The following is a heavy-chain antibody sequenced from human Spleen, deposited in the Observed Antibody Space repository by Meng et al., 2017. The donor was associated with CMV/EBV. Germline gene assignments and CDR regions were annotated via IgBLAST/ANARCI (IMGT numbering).Heavy chain of an antibody. CDR3: ARGGTMVVTPGY. CDR1: GFTFSNFG. CDR2: IRFNGRNE. Sequence: GGSLRLSCVGSGFTFSNFGMHWVRQAPGKGLQWVASIRFNGRNEDYLDSVKGRFTISRDNSKKTVSLQMNSLRAEDTAVYYCARGGTMVVTPGYWGQGTLVTVSS. V-gene: IGHV3-30*02. D-gene: IGHD4-23*01. J-gene: IGHJ4*02.